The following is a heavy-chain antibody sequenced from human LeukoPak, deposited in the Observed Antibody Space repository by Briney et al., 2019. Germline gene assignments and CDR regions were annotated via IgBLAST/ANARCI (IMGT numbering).Heavy chain of an antibody. CDR2: IYYSGST. Sequence: SETLSLTCTVSGGSISSSSYYWGWIRQPPGKGLEWIGSIYYSGSTYYNPSLKSRVTISVDTSKNQFSLKLSSVTAADPAVYYCASFYGSGSYYPKPDYWGQGTLVTVSS. CDR1: GGSISSSSYY. D-gene: IGHD3-10*01. CDR3: ASFYGSGSYYPKPDY. V-gene: IGHV4-39*01. J-gene: IGHJ4*02.